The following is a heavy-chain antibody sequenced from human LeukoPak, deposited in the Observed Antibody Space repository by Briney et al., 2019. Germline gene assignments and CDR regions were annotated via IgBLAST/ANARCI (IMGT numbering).Heavy chain of an antibody. CDR1: GXTFSTYW. CDR2: IKQDGSEK. Sequence: HPGGSLRLSCAASGXTFSTYWMSWVRQAPGKGLEWVANIKQDGSEKYYADSVKGRFTISRDNAKNSLYLQMNGLRAEDTAVYYCARYDYGGNYDYWGQGTLVTVSS. CDR3: ARYDYGGNYDY. D-gene: IGHD4-23*01. V-gene: IGHV3-7*04. J-gene: IGHJ4*02.